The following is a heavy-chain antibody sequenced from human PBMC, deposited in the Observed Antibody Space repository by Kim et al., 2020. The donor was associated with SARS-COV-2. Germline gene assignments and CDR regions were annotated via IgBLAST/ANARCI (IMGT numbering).Heavy chain of an antibody. CDR3: ARQGGDSSGYYYDQLGSYGMDV. Sequence: GESLKISCKGSGYSFTSYWIGWVRQMPGKGLEWMGIIYPGDSDTRYSPSFQGQVTISADKSISTAYLQWSSLKASDTAMYYCARQGGDSSGYYYDQLGSYGMDVWGQGTTVTVSS. CDR1: GYSFTSYW. D-gene: IGHD3-22*01. CDR2: IYPGDSDT. J-gene: IGHJ6*02. V-gene: IGHV5-51*01.